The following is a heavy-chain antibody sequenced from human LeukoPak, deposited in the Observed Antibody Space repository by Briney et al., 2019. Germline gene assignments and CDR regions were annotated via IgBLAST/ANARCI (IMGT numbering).Heavy chain of an antibody. D-gene: IGHD2-2*02. CDR2: IYYSGST. CDR1: GGSISSYY. Sequence: PSETLSLTCTVSGGSISSYYWSWIRQPPGKGLEWIGYIYYSGSTNYNPSLKSRVTISVDTSKNQFSLKLSSVTAADTAVYYCARVGLYSSFDPWGQGTLATVSS. CDR3: ARVGLYSSFDP. J-gene: IGHJ5*02. V-gene: IGHV4-59*01.